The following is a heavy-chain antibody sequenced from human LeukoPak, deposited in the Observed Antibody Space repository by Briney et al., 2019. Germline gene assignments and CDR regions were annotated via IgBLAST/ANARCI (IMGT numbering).Heavy chain of an antibody. V-gene: IGHV1-46*01. CDR1: GYTFTSNY. CDR3: VRDLGLFPLDY. J-gene: IGHJ4*02. CDR2: IYPRDGST. Sequence: ASVKVSCKASGYTFTSNYIHWVRQAPGQGLEWMGMIYPRDGSTSYAQKFQGRVTVTRDTSTSTVHMELSGLRSEDTAVYYCVRDLGLFPLDYWGQGTLVTVSS. D-gene: IGHD3-10*02.